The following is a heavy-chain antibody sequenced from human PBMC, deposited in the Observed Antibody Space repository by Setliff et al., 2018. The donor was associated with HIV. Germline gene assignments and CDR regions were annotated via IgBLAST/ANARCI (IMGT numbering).Heavy chain of an antibody. D-gene: IGHD6-19*01. CDR1: GFTFSAHQ. J-gene: IGHJ4*02. Sequence: PGGSLRLSCAASGFTFSAHQMSWVRQAPGKGLEWVAYISSSSSTISYADSVKGRFAISRDNSKNTLYLQMNGLRPEDTAVYYCAKDYSSGWYRHFDYWGQGTLVTVSS. CDR2: ISSSSSTI. CDR3: AKDYSSGWYRHFDY. V-gene: IGHV3-48*01.